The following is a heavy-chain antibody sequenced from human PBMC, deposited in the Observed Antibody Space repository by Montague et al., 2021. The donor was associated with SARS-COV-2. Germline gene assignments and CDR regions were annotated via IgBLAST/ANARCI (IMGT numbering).Heavy chain of an antibody. J-gene: IGHJ4*02. V-gene: IGHV4-39*01. D-gene: IGHD4-23*01. CDR3: ARLRFWAGGGKGGIDY. CDR1: GGSISSISYY. CDR2: IYYSGST. Sequence: SETLSLTCTVSGGSISSISYYWGWIRQPPGKGLKWIGSIYYSGSTYYNPSLKSRVTISVDTSKNQFSLKLSSVTAADTAVYYCARLRFWAGGGKGGIDYWGQGTLVTVSS.